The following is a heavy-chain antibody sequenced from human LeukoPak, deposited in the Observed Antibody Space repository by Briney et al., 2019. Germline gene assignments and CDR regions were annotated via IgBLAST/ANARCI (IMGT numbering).Heavy chain of an antibody. V-gene: IGHV3-74*01. J-gene: IGHJ4*02. CDR2: ISSDGSDT. CDR3: ARGSYSLGGFDY. Sequence: PGGSLRLSCAASGFTFSSYWMHWVRQAPGKGLVWVSRISSDGSDTNYADSVKGRFTISRDNAKNTLYLPMNSLRAEDTAVYYCARGSYSLGGFDYGGQGTLVTVSS. CDR1: GFTFSSYW. D-gene: IGHD6-13*01.